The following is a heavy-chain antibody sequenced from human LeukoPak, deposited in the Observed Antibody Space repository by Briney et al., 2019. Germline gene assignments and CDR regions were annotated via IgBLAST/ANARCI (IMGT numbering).Heavy chain of an antibody. V-gene: IGHV4-39*01. CDR2: IYYTRST. CDR3: ARGVTMIVVVIHDWYFDL. CDR1: GGSISSRSYY. Sequence: SETLSLTYTVSGGSISSRSYYWGWIRQPPGKGLEWIGSIYYTRSTYYNPSLKSRVTISVDTSKNQFSLKLTSVTAADTAVYYCARGVTMIVVVIHDWYFDLWGRGTLVTVSS. J-gene: IGHJ2*01. D-gene: IGHD3-22*01.